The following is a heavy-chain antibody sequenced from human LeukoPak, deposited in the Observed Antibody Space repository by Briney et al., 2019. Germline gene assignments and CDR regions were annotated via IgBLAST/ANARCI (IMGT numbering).Heavy chain of an antibody. V-gene: IGHV4-34*01. D-gene: IGHD1/OR15-1a*01. Sequence: SETLSLTCAVYGVSFSGYYWSWLRQPPGKGLEWIGEINHSGSTNYNPSLKSRVTISVDTSKNQFSLKLSSVTAADTAVYYCARVGNSLDYWGQGTLVTVSS. CDR3: ARVGNSLDY. CDR2: INHSGST. CDR1: GVSFSGYY. J-gene: IGHJ4*02.